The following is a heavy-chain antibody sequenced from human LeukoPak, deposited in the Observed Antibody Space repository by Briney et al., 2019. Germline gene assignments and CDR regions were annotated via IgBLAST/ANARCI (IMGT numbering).Heavy chain of an antibody. J-gene: IGHJ4*02. CDR3: AIPPGYCGNDCSFDH. CDR1: GYSFSNYW. D-gene: IGHD2-21*02. V-gene: IGHV5-51*01. CDR2: IYPGDYET. Sequence: GESLKISCEGSGYSFSNYWIGWVRQMPGKGLEWMGIIYPGDYETRYSPSFQGLVTISVDKSISTAYLQWSSLKASDTAMYYCAIPPGYCGNDCSFDHWGQGTLVAVSS.